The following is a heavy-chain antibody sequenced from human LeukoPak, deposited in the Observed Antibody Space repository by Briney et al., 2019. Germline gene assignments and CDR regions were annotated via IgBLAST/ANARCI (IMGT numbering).Heavy chain of an antibody. CDR3: ARGWGIAAAGTAGRSSWYFDL. J-gene: IGHJ2*01. V-gene: IGHV1-46*01. CDR2: INPSGGST. CDR1: GYTFTSYY. Sequence: GASVKVSCKASGYTFTSYYMHWVRQAPGQGLEWMGIINPSGGSTSYAQKFQGGVTMTRDTSTSTVYMELSSLRSEDTAAYYCARGWGIAAAGTAGRSSWYFDLWGRGTLVTVSS. D-gene: IGHD6-13*01.